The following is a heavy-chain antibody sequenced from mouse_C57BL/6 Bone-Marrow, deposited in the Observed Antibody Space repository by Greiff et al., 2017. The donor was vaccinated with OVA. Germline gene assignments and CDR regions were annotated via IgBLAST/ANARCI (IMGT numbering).Heavy chain of an antibody. J-gene: IGHJ4*01. CDR3: ARRSPLLYAMDY. CDR1: GYTFTSYG. V-gene: IGHV1-81*01. CDR2: IYPRSGNT. Sequence: QVQLKESGAELARPGASVKLSCKASGYTFTSYGISWVKQRTGQGLEWIGEIYPRSGNTYYNEKFKGKATLTADKSSSTAYMELRSLTSEDSAVYFCARRSPLLYAMDYWGQGTSVTVSS. D-gene: IGHD1-2*01.